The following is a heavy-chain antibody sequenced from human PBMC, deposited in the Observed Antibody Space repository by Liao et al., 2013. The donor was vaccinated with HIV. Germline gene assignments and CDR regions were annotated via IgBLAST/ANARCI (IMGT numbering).Heavy chain of an antibody. Sequence: QVQLQESGPGLVKPSETLSLTCTVSGGSISSYYWSWIRQPAGKGLEWIGLIYTSGSTNYNPSLKSRVTMSVDTSKNQFSLKLSSVTAADTAFYYCAREMESYSSGWYDYWGQGTLVTVSS. CDR1: GGSISSYY. CDR2: IYTSGST. D-gene: IGHD6-19*01. J-gene: IGHJ4*02. CDR3: AREMESYSSGWYDY. V-gene: IGHV4-4*07.